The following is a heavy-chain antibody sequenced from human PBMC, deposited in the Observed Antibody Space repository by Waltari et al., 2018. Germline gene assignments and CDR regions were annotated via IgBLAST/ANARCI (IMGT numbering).Heavy chain of an antibody. D-gene: IGHD6-13*01. V-gene: IGHV1-69*01. J-gene: IGHJ4*02. CDR1: GGTFSIYA. CDR2: IIPSFGTT. Sequence: QVQLVQSGAAVKKPGSSVKVSCKASGGTFSIYAISWVRQAPGQGLEWMGEIIPSFGTTNDAQKCQGRVTMTADESTSTAYMELSSLRSEDTAVYYCARGRAAAGEDYWGQGTLVTVSS. CDR3: ARGRAAAGEDY.